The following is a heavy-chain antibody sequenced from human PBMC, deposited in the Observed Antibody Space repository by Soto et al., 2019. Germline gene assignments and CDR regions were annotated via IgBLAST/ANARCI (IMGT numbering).Heavy chain of an antibody. CDR3: AVGYCSGGSCKTYYYYGMDV. CDR1: GGTFSSYA. V-gene: IGHV1-69*12. CDR2: IIPIFDTA. Sequence: QVQLVQSAAEVKKPGSSVKVSCKASGGTFSSYAISWVRQAPGQGLEWMGGIIPIFDTANYAQKFQGRVTITADESTSTAYMELSSLRSEDTAVYYCAVGYCSGGSCKTYYYYGMDVWGQGPTVTVSS. J-gene: IGHJ6*02. D-gene: IGHD2-15*01.